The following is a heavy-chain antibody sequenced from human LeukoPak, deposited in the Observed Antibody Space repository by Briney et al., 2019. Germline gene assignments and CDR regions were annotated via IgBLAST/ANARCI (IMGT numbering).Heavy chain of an antibody. CDR1: GFTFSSYA. CDR3: AKKKRELRGFDY. Sequence: PGGSLRLSCAASGFTFSSYAMSSVRQAPGKGLEWVSLIGGSGGSTYYADSVTGRFTISRDNCKNTLYLQMSSLRAEDTAVYYCAKKKRELRGFDYWGQGTLVTVSS. CDR2: IGGSGGST. D-gene: IGHD1-7*01. V-gene: IGHV3-23*01. J-gene: IGHJ4*02.